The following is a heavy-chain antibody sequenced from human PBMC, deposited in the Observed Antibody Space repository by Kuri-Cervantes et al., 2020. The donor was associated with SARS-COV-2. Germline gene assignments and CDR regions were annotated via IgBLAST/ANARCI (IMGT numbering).Heavy chain of an antibody. J-gene: IGHJ4*02. CDR1: VYSFTGYC. CDR3: ASARLTKYYYDSSGYWGY. D-gene: IGHD3-22*01. V-gene: IGHV1-18*01. Sequence: SVTVSCKASVYSFTGYCISWVQQAPGQGLEWMGWISAYNGNTNYAQKLQGRVTMTTDTSTSTAYMELRSLRSDDTAVYYCASARLTKYYYDSSGYWGYWGQGTLVTVSS. CDR2: ISAYNGNT.